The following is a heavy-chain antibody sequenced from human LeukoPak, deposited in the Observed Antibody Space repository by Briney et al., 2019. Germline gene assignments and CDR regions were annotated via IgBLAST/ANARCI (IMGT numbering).Heavy chain of an antibody. Sequence: HPGGSLRLSCAASGFTFSSYAMSWVRQAPGKGLEWVSTISGGGGSTYYADSVKGRFTISRDNSKNTLYLQMNSLRAEDTAIYYCAKDWMGFDNWFDPWGQGTLVTVSS. D-gene: IGHD2-2*03. V-gene: IGHV3-23*01. CDR2: ISGGGGST. J-gene: IGHJ5*02. CDR1: GFTFSSYA. CDR3: AKDWMGFDNWFDP.